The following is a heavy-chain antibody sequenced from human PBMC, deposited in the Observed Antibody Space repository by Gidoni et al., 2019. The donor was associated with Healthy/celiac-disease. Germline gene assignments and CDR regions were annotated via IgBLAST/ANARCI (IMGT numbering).Heavy chain of an antibody. CDR3: ARVAPLGGTKGGMDV. D-gene: IGHD2-8*01. V-gene: IGHV1-2*04. J-gene: IGHJ6*02. CDR1: GYTFTVYY. CDR2: INPNSGGT. Sequence: QVQLVQSGAEVKKPGASVKVSCQASGYTFTVYYMHWVRQAPGQGLEWMGWINPNSGGTNYAQKFQGWVTMTRDTSISTAYMELSRLRSDDTAVYYCARVAPLGGTKGGMDVWGQGTTVTVSS.